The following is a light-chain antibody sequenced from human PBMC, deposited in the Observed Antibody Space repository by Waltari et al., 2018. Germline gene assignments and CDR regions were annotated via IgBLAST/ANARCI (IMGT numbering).Light chain of an antibody. Sequence: QAVVTQEPSFSVSPGGTVTLTCGLSSGSVSSSYDPSWYQQTPGQMPRTLIYNTNTRSSGVPDRFSGSNLGNKAALTITGAQADDESDYYCVLYMGKGVLFGGGTKLTVL. CDR3: VLYMGKGVL. V-gene: IGLV8-61*01. CDR2: NTN. CDR1: SGSVSSSYD. J-gene: IGLJ3*02.